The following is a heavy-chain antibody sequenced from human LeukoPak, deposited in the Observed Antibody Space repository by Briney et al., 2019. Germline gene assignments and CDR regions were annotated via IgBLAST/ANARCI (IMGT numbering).Heavy chain of an antibody. Sequence: PSETLSLTCTVSNGSISRSYYYWGWVRQLPGKGLEWVGSVYYSGKTFYSPSLKSRVTISVDTSKNQFSLKLSSVTAADTAVYYCARGTSYYGDYSYFDYWGQGTLVTVSS. CDR1: NGSISRSYYY. J-gene: IGHJ4*02. CDR2: VYYSGKT. D-gene: IGHD4-17*01. CDR3: ARGTSYYGDYSYFDY. V-gene: IGHV4-39*07.